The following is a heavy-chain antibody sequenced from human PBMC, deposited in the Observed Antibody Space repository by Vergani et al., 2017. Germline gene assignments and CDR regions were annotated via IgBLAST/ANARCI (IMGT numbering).Heavy chain of an antibody. J-gene: IGHJ4*02. V-gene: IGHV3-21*01. CDR2: ISSSSSYI. D-gene: IGHD2-2*01. Sequence: EVQLVESGGGLVKPGGSLRLSCAASGFTFSSYSMNWVRQAPGKGLEWVSSISSSSSYIYYADSVKDRFTISRDNAKNSLYLQMNSLRAEDTAVYYCARGKEYQLLEGGDYWGQGTLVTVSS. CDR1: GFTFSSYS. CDR3: ARGKEYQLLEGGDY.